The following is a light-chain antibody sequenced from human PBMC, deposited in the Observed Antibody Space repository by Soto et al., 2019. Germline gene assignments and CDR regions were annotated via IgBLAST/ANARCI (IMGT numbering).Light chain of an antibody. V-gene: IGLV2-11*01. CDR1: SSDVGGYNY. CDR2: DVK. J-gene: IGLJ1*01. CDR3: CSYAGDYMFV. Sequence: QSVLTQPRSVSGSPGQSVTLSCTGTSSDVGGYNYVTWYQQYPGKAPKVMIYDVKTRPSGVPDRFSGSKSGNTASLTISGLQAEDEADYYCCSYAGDYMFVFGTGTKLTVL.